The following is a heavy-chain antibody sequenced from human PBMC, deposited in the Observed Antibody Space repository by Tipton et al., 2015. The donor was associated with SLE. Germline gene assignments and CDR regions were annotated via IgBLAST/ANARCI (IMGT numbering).Heavy chain of an antibody. D-gene: IGHD4-17*01. J-gene: IGHJ6*02. CDR3: ASLPTVTPDSYFGMDV. CDR2: INHSGST. V-gene: IGHV4-61*08. Sequence: TLSLTCTVSGDSVSSGGYYWSWIRQPPGKGLEWIGEINHSGSTIYNPSLKSRVTISVDTSKNQFSLKLSSVTAADTAVYYCASLPTVTPDSYFGMDVWGQGTTVTVSS. CDR1: GDSVSSGGYY.